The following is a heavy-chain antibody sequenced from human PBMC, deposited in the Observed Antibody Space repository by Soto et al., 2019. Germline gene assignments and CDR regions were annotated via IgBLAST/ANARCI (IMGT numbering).Heavy chain of an antibody. V-gene: IGHV3-74*01. CDR2: INSDGSTT. J-gene: IGHJ5*02. D-gene: IGHD1-26*01. CDR3: ARVLTGSYNWFDP. CDR1: GGRFSSYW. Sequence: GGSLRLSCAASGGRFSSYWMHWVRQVPGKGLVWVSRINSDGSTTTYADSVKGRFTISRDNAKNTLYLQMNSLRVEDTAVYYCARVLTGSYNWFDPWGQGTLVTVSS.